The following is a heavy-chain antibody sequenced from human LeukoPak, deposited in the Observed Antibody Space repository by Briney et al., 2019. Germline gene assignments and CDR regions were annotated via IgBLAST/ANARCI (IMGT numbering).Heavy chain of an antibody. CDR2: ISGSGGST. CDR1: GFTFSSYA. Sequence: GGSLRLSCAASGFTFSSYAMSWVRQAPGKGLEWVSAISGSGGSTYYADSVKGRFTISRDNSKSTLYLQMNSLRAEDTAVYYCTKSGTYYYYYMDVWGKGTTVTVSS. CDR3: TKSGTYYYYYMDV. D-gene: IGHD1-1*01. J-gene: IGHJ6*03. V-gene: IGHV3-23*01.